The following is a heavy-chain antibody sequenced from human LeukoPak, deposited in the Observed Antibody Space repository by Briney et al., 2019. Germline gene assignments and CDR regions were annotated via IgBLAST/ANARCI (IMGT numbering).Heavy chain of an antibody. CDR3: ARDFFHGHCSGLTCFLLDS. Sequence: GASVKVSCKASGYTFTSYGITWVRQAPGQGLEWMGWISAHYGNTNYALKFQGRLTMTTDTSTNTAYMELRSLRPDDTAVYFCARDFFHGHCSGLTCFLLDSWGQGSLVTVSS. D-gene: IGHD2-15*01. CDR1: GYTFTSYG. J-gene: IGHJ4*02. V-gene: IGHV1-18*01. CDR2: ISAHYGNT.